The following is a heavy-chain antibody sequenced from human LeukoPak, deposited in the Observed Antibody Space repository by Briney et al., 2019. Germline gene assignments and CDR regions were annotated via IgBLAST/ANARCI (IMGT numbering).Heavy chain of an antibody. Sequence: GGSLRLSCAVSGFTFSSYWMHWVRQAPGKGLEWVANINHDGDEKNYVDSVKGRFTISRDNAKNLVDLQMTALRVEDTAVYYCATDRYYFNIDVSPRFDYWGQGTLVTVSS. CDR3: ATDRYYFNIDVSPRFDY. D-gene: IGHD2/OR15-2a*01. CDR1: GFTFSSYW. J-gene: IGHJ4*02. CDR2: INHDGDEK. V-gene: IGHV3-7*01.